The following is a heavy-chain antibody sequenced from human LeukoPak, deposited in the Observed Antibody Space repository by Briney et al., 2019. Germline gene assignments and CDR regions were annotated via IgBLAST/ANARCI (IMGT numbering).Heavy chain of an antibody. D-gene: IGHD3-3*01. CDR3: ARDKVFGVVIVYYFDY. J-gene: IGHJ4*02. V-gene: IGHV3-30*19. Sequence: PGGSLRLSCAASGFTFSSYGMHWVRQAPGKGLEWVAVISYDGSNKYYADSVKGRFTISRDNSKNTLYLQMNSLRAEDTAVYYCARDKVFGVVIVYYFDYWGQGTLVTVSS. CDR2: ISYDGSNK. CDR1: GFTFSSYG.